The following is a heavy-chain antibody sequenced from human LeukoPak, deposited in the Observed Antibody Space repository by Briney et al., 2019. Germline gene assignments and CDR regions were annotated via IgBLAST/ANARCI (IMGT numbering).Heavy chain of an antibody. CDR3: AREKDGMDV. J-gene: IGHJ6*01. Sequence: GGSLRLSCAASGFTFSSYEMNWVRQAPGKGLEWLSYINYNGESIYYADSVKGRFTVSRDNSNNILYLQMNSLRAEDTALYYCAREKDGMDVWGQGTTVTVSS. V-gene: IGHV3-48*01. CDR2: INYNGESI. CDR1: GFTFSSYE.